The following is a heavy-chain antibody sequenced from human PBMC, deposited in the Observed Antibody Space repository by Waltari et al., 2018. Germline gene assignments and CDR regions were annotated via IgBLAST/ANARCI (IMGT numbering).Heavy chain of an antibody. J-gene: IGHJ3*02. V-gene: IGHV3-23*01. CDR2: IGGSGTNA. CDR3: AKALEIWFYAFDI. D-gene: IGHD3-10*01. CDR1: GFTFTRYA. Sequence: EVQVLESGGGLVQPGGSLRLSCAASGFTFTRYAVTWVRQAPGKGRGWCASIGGSGTNANYADSVRGRFTVSRDNSKNTLHLQMNSLRAEDTAVYYCAKALEIWFYAFDIWGQGTVVTVSS.